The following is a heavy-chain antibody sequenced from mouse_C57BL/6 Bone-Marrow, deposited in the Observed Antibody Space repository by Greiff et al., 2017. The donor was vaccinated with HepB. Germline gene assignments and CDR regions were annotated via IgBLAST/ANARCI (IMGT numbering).Heavy chain of an antibody. CDR2: INYDGSST. CDR3: ARDLGGNRYYYAMDY. V-gene: IGHV5-16*01. Sequence: DVKLVESEGGLVQPGSSMKLSCTASGFTFSDYYMAWVRQVPEKGLEWVANINYDGSSTYYLDSLKSRFIISRDNAKNILYLQMSSLKSEDTATYYCARDLGGNRYYYAMDYWGQGTSVTVSS. D-gene: IGHD2-1*01. J-gene: IGHJ4*01. CDR1: GFTFSDYY.